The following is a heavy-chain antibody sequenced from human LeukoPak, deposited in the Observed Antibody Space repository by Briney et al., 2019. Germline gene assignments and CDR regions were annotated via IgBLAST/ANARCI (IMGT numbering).Heavy chain of an antibody. CDR2: IYYSGST. CDR3: AREEQASEYFQH. CDR1: GGSFSGYY. J-gene: IGHJ1*01. V-gene: IGHV4-31*11. Sequence: SETLSLTCAVYGGSFSGYYWSWIRQHPGKGLEWIGYIYYSGSTYYNPSLKSRVTISVDTSKNQFSLKLSSVTAADTAVYYCAREEQASEYFQHWGQGTLVTVSS.